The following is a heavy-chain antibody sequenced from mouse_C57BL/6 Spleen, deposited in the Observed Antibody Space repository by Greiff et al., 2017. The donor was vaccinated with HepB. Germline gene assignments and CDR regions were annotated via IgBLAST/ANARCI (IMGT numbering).Heavy chain of an antibody. V-gene: IGHV1-81*01. CDR2: IYPKSGNT. Sequence: QVQLQQSGAELARPGASVKLSCKASGYTFTSYGISWVKQRTGQGLEWIGEIYPKSGNTYYNEKFKGKATLTVDKSSSTAYMQLSSLTSEDSAVYYCASAIYYEYEDAMDYWGQGTSVTVSS. CDR1: GYTFTSYG. CDR3: ASAIYYEYEDAMDY. J-gene: IGHJ4*01. D-gene: IGHD2-4*01.